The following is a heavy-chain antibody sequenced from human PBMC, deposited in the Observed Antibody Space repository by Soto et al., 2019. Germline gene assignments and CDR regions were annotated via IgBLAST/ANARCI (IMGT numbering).Heavy chain of an antibody. D-gene: IGHD3-9*01. V-gene: IGHV3-53*01. CDR3: ATPGRDGYYNHLDY. CDR2: IYSGGST. J-gene: IGHJ4*02. CDR1: GFIVSSNH. Sequence: GGSLRLSCAASGFIVSSNHMSWVRQAPGKGLEWVSVIYSGGSTYYADSVKGRFTISRDNSKNTLYLQMNSLRAEDTAVYYCATPGRDGYYNHLDYWGQGTLVTVSS.